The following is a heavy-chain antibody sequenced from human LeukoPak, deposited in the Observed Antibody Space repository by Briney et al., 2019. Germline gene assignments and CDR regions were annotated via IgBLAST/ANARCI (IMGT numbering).Heavy chain of an antibody. CDR2: INPSGGST. CDR3: ARVAVASTYSGGAFDI. J-gene: IGHJ3*02. CDR1: GYTFTTYA. V-gene: IGHV1-46*01. Sequence: GASVKVSCKASGYTFTTYAMNWVRQAPGQGLEWMGIINPSGGSTSYAQKFQGRVTMTRDMSTSTVYMELSSLRSEDTAVYYCARVAVASTYSGGAFDIWGQGTMVTVSS. D-gene: IGHD5-12*01.